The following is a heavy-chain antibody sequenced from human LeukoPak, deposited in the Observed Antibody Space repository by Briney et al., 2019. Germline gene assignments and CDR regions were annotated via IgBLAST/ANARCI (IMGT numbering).Heavy chain of an antibody. CDR2: ISSSGRTI. CDR1: GFTFSDYY. D-gene: IGHD2-2*01. CDR3: ARADCSSSSCYELDY. J-gene: IGHJ4*02. Sequence: GGSLRLSCAGSGFTFSDYYMSWIRQAPGKGLEWVSYISSSGRTIYYADSVKGRFAISRDNAKNSLYLQMNSLRAEDTAVYYCARADCSSSSCYELDYWGQGTLATVSS. V-gene: IGHV3-11*04.